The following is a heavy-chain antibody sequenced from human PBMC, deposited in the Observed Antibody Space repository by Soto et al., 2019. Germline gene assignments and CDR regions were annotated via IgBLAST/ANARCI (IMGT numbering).Heavy chain of an antibody. CDR2: ISYDGSNK. CDR3: AKDLSDYGDAIFDY. D-gene: IGHD4-17*01. Sequence: QPGGSLRLSCAASGFTFSSYGMHWVRQAPGKGLEWVAVISYDGSNKYYADSVKGRFTISRDNSKNTLYLQMNSLRAEDTAVYYCAKDLSDYGDAIFDYWGQGT. V-gene: IGHV3-30*18. CDR1: GFTFSSYG. J-gene: IGHJ4*02.